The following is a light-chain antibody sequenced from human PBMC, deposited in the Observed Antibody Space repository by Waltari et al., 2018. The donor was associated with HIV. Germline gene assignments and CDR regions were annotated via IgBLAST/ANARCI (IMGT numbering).Light chain of an antibody. CDR1: QNLNNW. Sequence: DIQMTQSPSTVSASVGDRVNITCRASQNLNNWLTWFQQKPGKAPKVLIYKASTLESGVPSRFSGSASETEFTLTISCLQPDDVATYYCQQYSSYSVYTFGQGTKVKIK. V-gene: IGKV1-5*03. CDR2: KAS. J-gene: IGKJ2*01. CDR3: QQYSSYSVYT.